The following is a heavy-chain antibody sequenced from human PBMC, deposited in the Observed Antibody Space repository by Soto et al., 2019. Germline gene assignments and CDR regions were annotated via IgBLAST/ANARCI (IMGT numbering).Heavy chain of an antibody. D-gene: IGHD3-3*01. J-gene: IGHJ4*02. V-gene: IGHV1-24*01. CDR3: ATGFTIFGVVIKLDY. Sequence: ASVKVSCKVSGYTLTELSMHWVRQAPGKGLEWMGGFDPEDGETIYAQKFQGRVTMTEDTSTDTAYMELSSLRSEDTAVYYCATGFTIFGVVIKLDYWGQGTLVTVSS. CDR2: FDPEDGET. CDR1: GYTLTELS.